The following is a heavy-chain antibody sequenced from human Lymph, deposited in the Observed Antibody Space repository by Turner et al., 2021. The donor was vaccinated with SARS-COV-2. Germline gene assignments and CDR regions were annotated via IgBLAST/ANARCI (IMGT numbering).Heavy chain of an antibody. D-gene: IGHD3-10*01. CDR3: ANVGSYFFDY. Sequence: EVQLLESGGGLVPPGGSLRLSCAASGFTFSNSAMSWVRQAPGKGLEWDSVISSSGGSTYYAASVKGRFTISRDNSKNTLFLQMNSLRAGDTALYYCANVGSYFFDYWGQGTLVTVSS. J-gene: IGHJ4*02. CDR2: ISSSGGST. CDR1: GFTFSNSA. V-gene: IGHV3-23*01.